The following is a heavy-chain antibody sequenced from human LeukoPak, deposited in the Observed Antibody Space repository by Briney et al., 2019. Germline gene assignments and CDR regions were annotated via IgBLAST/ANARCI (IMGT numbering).Heavy chain of an antibody. V-gene: IGHV3-21*01. CDR1: GFTFSSYS. Sequence: GGSLRLSCAASGFTFSSYSMNWVRQAPGKGLEWVSSISSSSSYIYYADSVKGRFTISRDNAKNSLYLQMNSLRAEDTAVYYCARDNYGDYVGTFDYWGQGTLVTVSS. CDR2: ISSSSSYI. CDR3: ARDNYGDYVGTFDY. J-gene: IGHJ4*02. D-gene: IGHD4-17*01.